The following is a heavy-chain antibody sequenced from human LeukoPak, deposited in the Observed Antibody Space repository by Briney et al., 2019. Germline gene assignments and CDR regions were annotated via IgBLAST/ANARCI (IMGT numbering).Heavy chain of an antibody. J-gene: IGHJ6*02. CDR3: ARDRSRITDIVVVPAALYYYYYYGMDV. D-gene: IGHD2-2*01. V-gene: IGHV3-23*01. CDR1: GFTFSSYA. Sequence: PGGSPRLSCAASGFTFSSYAMSWVRQAPGKGLEWVSAISGSGGSTYYADSVKGRFTISRDNAKNSLYLQMNSLRAEDTAVYYCARDRSRITDIVVVPAALYYYYYYGMDVWGQGTTVTVSS. CDR2: ISGSGGST.